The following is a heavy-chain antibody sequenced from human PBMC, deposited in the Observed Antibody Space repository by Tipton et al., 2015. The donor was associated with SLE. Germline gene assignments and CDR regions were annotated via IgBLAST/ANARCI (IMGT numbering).Heavy chain of an antibody. CDR2: IYTSGST. J-gene: IGHJ3*02. CDR3: ARVGYCDYQSAFDI. V-gene: IGHV4-4*07. Sequence: TLSLTCTVSGGSITSYYWSWIRQPAGKRLEWIGRIYTSGSTNYNPSLKSRVTMSVDTSKNQFSLKLSSVTAADTAVYYCARVGYCDYQSAFDIWGQGTMVTVSS. CDR1: GGSITSYY. D-gene: IGHD4-17*01.